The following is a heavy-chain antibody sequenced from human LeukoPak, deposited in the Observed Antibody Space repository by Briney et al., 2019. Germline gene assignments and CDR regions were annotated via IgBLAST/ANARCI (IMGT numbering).Heavy chain of an antibody. CDR2: IQYDGSNK. CDR1: GFILSSYG. Sequence: GGSLRLSCAASGFILSSYGMHWVRQAPGKGLEWVAFIQYDGSNKYHADSVKGRFTISRDNSKNTLYLQMNSLRAEDTAVYYCARDPNDYYGSGSYPDYYYYGMDVWGQGTTVTVSS. D-gene: IGHD3-10*01. J-gene: IGHJ6*02. CDR3: ARDPNDYYGSGSYPDYYYYGMDV. V-gene: IGHV3-30*02.